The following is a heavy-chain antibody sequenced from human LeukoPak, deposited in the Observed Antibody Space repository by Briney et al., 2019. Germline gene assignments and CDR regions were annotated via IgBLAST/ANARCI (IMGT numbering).Heavy chain of an antibody. CDR2: INPNSGGT. D-gene: IGHD6-13*01. J-gene: IGHJ4*02. CDR3: ARVLYSSSWYDFDY. CDR1: GYTFTGYY. V-gene: IGHV1-2*04. Sequence: ASVKVSCKASGYTFTGYYMHWARQAPGQGLEWMGWINPNSGGTNYAQKFQGWVTMTRDTSISTAYMELSRLRSDDTAVYYCARVLYSSSWYDFDYWGQGTLVTVSS.